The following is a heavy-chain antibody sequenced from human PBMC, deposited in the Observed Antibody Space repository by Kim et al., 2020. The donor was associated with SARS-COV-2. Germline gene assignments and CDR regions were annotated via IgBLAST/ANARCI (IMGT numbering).Heavy chain of an antibody. CDR1: GFTFSSYE. CDR2: ISSSGSTI. Sequence: GGSLRLSCAASGFTFSSYEMNWVRQAPGKGLEWVSYISSSGSTIYYADSVKGRFTISRDNAKNSLYLQMNSLRAEDTAVYYCARDSYYYDSSGYYDYWGQGTLVTVSS. CDR3: ARDSYYYDSSGYYDY. J-gene: IGHJ4*02. V-gene: IGHV3-48*03. D-gene: IGHD3-22*01.